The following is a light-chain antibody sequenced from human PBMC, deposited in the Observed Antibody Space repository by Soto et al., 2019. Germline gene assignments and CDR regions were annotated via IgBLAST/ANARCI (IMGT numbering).Light chain of an antibody. CDR1: QSVSTN. CDR2: GAS. V-gene: IGKV3-15*01. Sequence: EIVMTQAPATMSVFPGERTTIACRASQSVSTNLAWYQQKPGQAPRLLIYGASARATGIAARLSGRGSGTEFTLTISSLQSEDFALYYCHQYNNRPPYTFGQGTKLEI. CDR3: HQYNNRPPYT. J-gene: IGKJ2*01.